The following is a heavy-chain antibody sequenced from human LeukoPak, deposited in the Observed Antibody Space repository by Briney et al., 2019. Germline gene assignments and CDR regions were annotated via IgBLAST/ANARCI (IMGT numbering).Heavy chain of an antibody. CDR1: GYTFTSYG. Sequence: ASVKVSCKASGYTFTSYGISWVRQAPGQGLEWMGWISAYNGNTNYAQKLQGRVTMTTDTSTSTAYMELRSLRSDDTAVYYCARDHGFGYRPNYFDYWGQGTLVTVSS. V-gene: IGHV1-18*01. J-gene: IGHJ4*02. CDR2: ISAYNGNT. D-gene: IGHD3-10*01. CDR3: ARDHGFGYRPNYFDY.